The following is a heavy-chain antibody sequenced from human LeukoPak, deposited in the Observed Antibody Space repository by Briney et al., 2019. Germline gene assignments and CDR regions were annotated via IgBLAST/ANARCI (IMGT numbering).Heavy chain of an antibody. V-gene: IGHV3-21*01. Sequence: GGSLRLSCAASGFTFSSYSMNWVRQAPGKGLEWVSSISSSSSYIYYADSVKGRFTISRDNAKNSLYLQMNSLRAEDTAVYYCARDARYGGNSGYYYGMDVWGQGTTVTVSS. D-gene: IGHD4-23*01. CDR3: ARDARYGGNSGYYYGMDV. CDR2: ISSSSSYI. CDR1: GFTFSSYS. J-gene: IGHJ6*02.